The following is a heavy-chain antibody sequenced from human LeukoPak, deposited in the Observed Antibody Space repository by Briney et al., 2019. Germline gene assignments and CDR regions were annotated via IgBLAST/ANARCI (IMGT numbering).Heavy chain of an antibody. CDR1: GFTFSSYS. J-gene: IGHJ4*02. CDR2: ISGSGGST. CDR3: AKGGDCSSTSCYPDY. D-gene: IGHD2-2*01. Sequence: GGSLRLSCAASGFTFSSYSMNWVRQAPGKGLEWVSAISGSGGSTYYADSVKGRFTISRDNSKNTLYLQMNSLRAEDTAVYYCAKGGDCSSTSCYPDYWGQGTLVTVSS. V-gene: IGHV3-23*01.